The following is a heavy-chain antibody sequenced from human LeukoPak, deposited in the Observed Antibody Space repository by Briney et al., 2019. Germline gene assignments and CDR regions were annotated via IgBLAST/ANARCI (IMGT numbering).Heavy chain of an antibody. J-gene: IGHJ4*02. D-gene: IGHD2-15*01. V-gene: IGHV4-39*07. CDR3: ATELYCSGGSCSI. Sequence: PSETLSPTCTVSGGSISSSSYYWGWIRQPPGKGLEWIGSIYYSGSTYYNPSLKSRVTISVDTSKNQFSLKLSSVTAADTAVYYCATELYCSGGSCSIWGQGTLVTVSS. CDR2: IYYSGST. CDR1: GGSISSSSYY.